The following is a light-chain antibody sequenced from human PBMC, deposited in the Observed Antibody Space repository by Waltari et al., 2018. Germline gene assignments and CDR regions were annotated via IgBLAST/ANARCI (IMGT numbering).Light chain of an antibody. J-gene: IGLJ2*01. CDR1: SSDVGSYNR. V-gene: IGLV2-18*02. CDR3: SSYTSSSTFV. CDR2: EVS. Sequence: QSALTQPPSVSGSPGQSVTIPCTGTSSDVGSYNRVSWYQQPPGTAPKLMIYEVSNRPSGVPDRFSGSKSGNTASLTISGLQAEDEADYYCSSYTSSSTFVFGGGTKLTVL.